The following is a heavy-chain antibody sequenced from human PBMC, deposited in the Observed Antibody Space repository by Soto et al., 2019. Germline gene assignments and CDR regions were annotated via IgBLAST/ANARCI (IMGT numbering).Heavy chain of an antibody. CDR2: IIPIFGTA. CDR3: AREGDSYDSSDGYPPLFDY. CDR1: GGTFSSYA. J-gene: IGHJ4*02. D-gene: IGHD3-22*01. V-gene: IGHV1-69*13. Sequence: GASVKVSCKSSGGTFSSYAISWVRQAPGQGLEWMGGIIPIFGTANYAQKFQGRVTITADESTSTAYMELSSLRSEDTAVYYCAREGDSYDSSDGYPPLFDYWGQGTLVTVSS.